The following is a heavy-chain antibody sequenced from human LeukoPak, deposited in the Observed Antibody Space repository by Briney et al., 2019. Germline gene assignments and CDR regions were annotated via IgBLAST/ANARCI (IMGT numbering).Heavy chain of an antibody. CDR3: AREGSYSGSYFGENFDY. J-gene: IGHJ4*02. CDR2: IYHSGST. D-gene: IGHD1-26*01. Sequence: SETLSLTCTVSGYSISSGYYWGWIRQPPGKGLEWIGSIYHSGSTYYNPSLKSRVTISVDTSKNQFSLKLSSVTAADTAVYYCAREGSYSGSYFGENFDYWGQGTLVTVSS. V-gene: IGHV4-38-2*02. CDR1: GYSISSGYY.